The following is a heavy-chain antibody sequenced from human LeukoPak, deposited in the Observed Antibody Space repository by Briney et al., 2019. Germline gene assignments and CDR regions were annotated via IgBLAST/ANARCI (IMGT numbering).Heavy chain of an antibody. D-gene: IGHD2-2*01. Sequence: GESLKISCKGSGYSFTSYWIGWVRQMPGKGPEWMGIIYPGDSDTRYSPSFQGQVTISADKSISTAYLQWSSLKASDTAMYYCARFSKGTSRDLRLNWFDPWGQGTLVTVSS. CDR3: ARFSKGTSRDLRLNWFDP. CDR1: GYSFTSYW. J-gene: IGHJ5*02. V-gene: IGHV5-51*01. CDR2: IYPGDSDT.